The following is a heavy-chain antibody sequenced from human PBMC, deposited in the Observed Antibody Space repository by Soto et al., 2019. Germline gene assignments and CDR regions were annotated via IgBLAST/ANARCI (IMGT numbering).Heavy chain of an antibody. Sequence: GGSLRLSCAASGFTFSSYSMNWVRQAPGKGLEWVSYISSSSSNIYYADSVKGRFTISRDNAKNSLYLQMNSLRDEDTAVYYCARDQSTGYRNYYYYYGMDVWGQGTTVTVSS. V-gene: IGHV3-48*02. CDR1: GFTFSSYS. J-gene: IGHJ6*02. CDR3: ARDQSTGYRNYYYYYGMDV. CDR2: ISSSSSNI. D-gene: IGHD3-16*02.